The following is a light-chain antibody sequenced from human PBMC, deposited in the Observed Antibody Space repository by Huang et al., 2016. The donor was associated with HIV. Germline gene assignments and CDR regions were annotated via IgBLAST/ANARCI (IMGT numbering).Light chain of an antibody. CDR2: DVS. CDR3: QQNYSASIT. Sequence: IQLTQSPTSLSASVGDRVTISCRASQAIGTYLNWFQQKPGRAPRLLISDVSSLHTGSPSRFSGSGSGTEFTLPIRGLQFDDVATYFCQQNYSASITFGQGTRLEIK. V-gene: IGKV1-39*01. CDR1: QAIGTY. J-gene: IGKJ5*01.